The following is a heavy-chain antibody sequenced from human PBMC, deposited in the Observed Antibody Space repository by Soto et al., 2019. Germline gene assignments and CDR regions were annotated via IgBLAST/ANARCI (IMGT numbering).Heavy chain of an antibody. CDR2: ISSSSSYI. D-gene: IGHD3-16*01. J-gene: IGHJ6*02. CDR1: GFTFSSYS. Sequence: EVQLVESGGGLVKPGGSLRLSCAASGFTFSSYSMNWVRQAPGKGLEWVSSISSSSSYIYYADSVKGRFTISRDNAKNSLDVQMNGRSDEDTAGYYCARGGDYDYVWGSSVGTYYYYCTAVWGHGTTVTVSS. CDR3: ARGGDYDYVWGSSVGTYYYYCTAV. V-gene: IGHV3-21*01.